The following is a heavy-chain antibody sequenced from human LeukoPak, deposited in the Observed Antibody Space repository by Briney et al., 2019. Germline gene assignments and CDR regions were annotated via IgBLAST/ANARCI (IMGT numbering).Heavy chain of an antibody. V-gene: IGHV1-69*05. CDR1: GYTFTSYY. J-gene: IGHJ3*02. D-gene: IGHD6-19*01. CDR2: IIPIFGTA. CDR3: ARDQIAVAGNAFDI. Sequence: GASVKVSCKASGYTFTSYYMHWVRQAPGQGLEWMGRIIPIFGTANYAQKFQGRVTITTDESTSTAYMELSSLRSEDTAVYYCARDQIAVAGNAFDIWGQGTMVTVSS.